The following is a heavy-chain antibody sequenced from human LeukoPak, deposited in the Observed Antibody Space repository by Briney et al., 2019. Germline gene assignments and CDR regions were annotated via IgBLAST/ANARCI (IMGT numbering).Heavy chain of an antibody. D-gene: IGHD6-19*01. CDR2: IYYSGST. J-gene: IGHJ4*02. V-gene: IGHV4-38-2*02. CDR1: GYSISSGYY. CDR3: ARGASSGSDY. Sequence: SETLSLTCTVSGYSISSGYYWGWIRQPPGKGLEWIGYIYYSGSTYYNPSLKSRVTISVDTSKNQFSLKLSSVTAADTAVYYCARGASSGSDYWGQGTLVTVSS.